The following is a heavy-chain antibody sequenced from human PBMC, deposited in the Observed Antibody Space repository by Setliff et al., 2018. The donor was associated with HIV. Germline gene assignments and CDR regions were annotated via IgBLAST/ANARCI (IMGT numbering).Heavy chain of an antibody. D-gene: IGHD3-16*01. CDR2: INAGNGNT. J-gene: IGHJ6*03. CDR3: ARAGGSYSYYYYMYV. Sequence: ATVKVSCKASGYTFTSYAMHWVRQAPGQRLEWMGWINAGNGNTKYSQKFQGRVTITRDTSASTAYMELSSLRSEDTAVYYCARAGGSYSYYYYMYVWGKGTTVTVSS. CDR1: GYTFTSYA. V-gene: IGHV1-3*01.